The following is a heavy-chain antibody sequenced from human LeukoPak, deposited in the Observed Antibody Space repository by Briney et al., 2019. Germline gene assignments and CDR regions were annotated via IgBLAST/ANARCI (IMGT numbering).Heavy chain of an antibody. D-gene: IGHD6-6*01. V-gene: IGHV3-53*01. CDR3: ARAGSSSSYTRYHYYYMDV. Sequence: GGSLRLSCAASGFTFSSYAMHWVRQAPGKGLEWVSVIYSGGSTYYADSVKGRFTISRDNSKNTLYLQMNSLRAEDTAVYYCARAGSSSSYTRYHYYYMDVWGKGTTVTVSS. CDR1: GFTFSSYA. CDR2: IYSGGST. J-gene: IGHJ6*03.